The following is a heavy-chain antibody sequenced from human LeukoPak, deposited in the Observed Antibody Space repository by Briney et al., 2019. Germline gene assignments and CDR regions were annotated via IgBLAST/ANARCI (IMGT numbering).Heavy chain of an antibody. CDR3: ARLSSGWCGH. V-gene: IGHV3-53*01. J-gene: IGHJ4*02. Sequence: PGGSLRLSCAASGFTVSSYFMSWVRQAPGKGLEWVSVIYSGGSTYYADSVKGRFTISRDNSKNTLYLQMNSLRAEDTAVYYCARLSSGWCGHWGQGTLVTVSS. D-gene: IGHD6-19*01. CDR2: IYSGGST. CDR1: GFTVSSYF.